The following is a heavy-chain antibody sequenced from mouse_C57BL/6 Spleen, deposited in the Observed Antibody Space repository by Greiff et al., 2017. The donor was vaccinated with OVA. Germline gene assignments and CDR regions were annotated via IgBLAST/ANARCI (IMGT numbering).Heavy chain of an antibody. V-gene: IGHV1-18*01. D-gene: IGHD2-1*01. Sequence: EVQLQQSGPELVKPGASVKIPCKASGYTFTDYNMDWVKQSHGKSLEWIGDINPNNGGTIYNQKIKGKATLTVDKSSSTAYMELRSLTSEDTAVYYCARYNYGNYDYAMDYWGQGTSVTVSS. CDR2: INPNNGGT. CDR3: ARYNYGNYDYAMDY. CDR1: GYTFTDYN. J-gene: IGHJ4*01.